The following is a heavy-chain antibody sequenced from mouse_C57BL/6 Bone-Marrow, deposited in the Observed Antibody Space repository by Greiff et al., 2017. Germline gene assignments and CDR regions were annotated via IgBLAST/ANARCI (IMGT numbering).Heavy chain of an antibody. CDR1: GFTFSDYY. V-gene: IGHV5-12*01. CDR2: ISNGGGST. Sequence: EVQLVESGGGLVQPGGSLKLSCAASGFTFSDYYMYWVRQTPEQRLEWVAYISNGGGSTYYPDTVKGRFTISRDNAKNTLYLQMRRLKAEDTAMYYCARGPYWGQGTRVTVSA. CDR3: ARGPY. J-gene: IGHJ3*01.